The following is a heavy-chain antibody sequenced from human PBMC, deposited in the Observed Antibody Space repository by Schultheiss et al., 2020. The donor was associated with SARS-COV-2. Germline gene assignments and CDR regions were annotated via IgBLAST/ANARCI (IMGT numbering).Heavy chain of an antibody. CDR1: GGSISSSNW. CDR3: ARPILVAPWAFDI. Sequence: SETLSLTCAVSGGSISSSNWWSWVRQPPGKGLEWIGEINHTGSTNYNPSLKSRVTISVDTSKNQFSLRLSSVTAADTAVYYCARPILVAPWAFDIWGQGTMVTVSS. J-gene: IGHJ3*02. V-gene: IGHV4-4*02. D-gene: IGHD5-12*01. CDR2: INHTGST.